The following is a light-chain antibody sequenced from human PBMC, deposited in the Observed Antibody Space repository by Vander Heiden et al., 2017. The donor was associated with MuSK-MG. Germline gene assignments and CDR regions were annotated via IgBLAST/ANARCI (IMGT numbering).Light chain of an antibody. V-gene: IGKV1-9*01. CDR2: GAS. Sequence: DIQLTQSPSSLSASVGDRVTVTCRASRGISTYLAWYQQQPGKAPKLLIYGASTLQSGVPSRFSGSGSGTEFTLTISSLLPEDSATYYCQRRNTYPLTFGGGTKVEI. CDR1: RGISTY. J-gene: IGKJ4*01. CDR3: QRRNTYPLT.